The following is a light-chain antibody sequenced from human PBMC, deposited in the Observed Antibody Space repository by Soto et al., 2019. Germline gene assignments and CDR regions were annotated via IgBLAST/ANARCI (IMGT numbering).Light chain of an antibody. Sequence: AIPLTQSPSSLSASVGDRVTITCRASQDIRGALAWYQQKPGKAPKILIYDVSTLESGFPSRFSGSSSGTDFTLTISSLQPVDFATYYCQQFNSYPITFGQGTRLEIK. J-gene: IGKJ5*01. CDR1: QDIRGA. CDR2: DVS. CDR3: QQFNSYPIT. V-gene: IGKV1-13*02.